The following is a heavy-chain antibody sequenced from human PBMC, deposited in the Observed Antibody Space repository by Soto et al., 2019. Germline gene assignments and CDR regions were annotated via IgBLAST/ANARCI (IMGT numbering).Heavy chain of an antibody. Sequence: GGSLRLSCAASGFTFSDYYMSWIRQAPGKGLEWVSYISSSGSTIYYADSVKGRFTISRDNAKNSLYLQMNNLRAEDTAVYYCARDFDYYDTSGYYYGLFDYWGQGTLVTRLL. D-gene: IGHD3-22*01. CDR3: ARDFDYYDTSGYYYGLFDY. CDR1: GFTFSDYY. V-gene: IGHV3-11*01. CDR2: ISSSGSTI. J-gene: IGHJ4*01.